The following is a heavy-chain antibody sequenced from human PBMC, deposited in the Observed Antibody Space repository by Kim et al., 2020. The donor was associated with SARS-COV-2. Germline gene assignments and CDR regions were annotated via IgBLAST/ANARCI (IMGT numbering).Heavy chain of an antibody. D-gene: IGHD2-21*01. CDR3: ARALGAYCGGDCYSVGRGWFDP. CDR2: IIPIFGTA. Sequence: SVKVSCKASGGTFSSYAISWVRQAPGQGLEWRGGIIPIFGTANYAQKFQGRVTITADESTSTAYMELSSLRSEDTAVYYCARALGAYCGGDCYSVGRGWFDPWGQGTLVTVSS. J-gene: IGHJ5*02. CDR1: GGTFSSYA. V-gene: IGHV1-69*13.